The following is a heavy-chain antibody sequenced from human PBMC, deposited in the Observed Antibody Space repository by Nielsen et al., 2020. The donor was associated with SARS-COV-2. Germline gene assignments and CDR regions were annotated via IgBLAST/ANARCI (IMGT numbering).Heavy chain of an antibody. Sequence: GESLKISCAASGFTFSSYWMSWVRQAPGKGLEWVANIKQDGSEKYYVDSVKGRFTISRDNAKNSLYLQMNSLRAEDTAVYYCARQWGSSSSNWFDPWGQGTLVTVSS. CDR3: ARQWGSSSSNWFDP. J-gene: IGHJ5*02. CDR1: GFTFSSYW. D-gene: IGHD6-13*01. V-gene: IGHV3-7*03. CDR2: IKQDGSEK.